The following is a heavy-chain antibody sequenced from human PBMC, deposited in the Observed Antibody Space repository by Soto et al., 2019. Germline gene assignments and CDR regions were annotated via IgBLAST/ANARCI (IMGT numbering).Heavy chain of an antibody. CDR3: AIGTEPDMPEGP. CDR1: GGTFSSYA. Sequence: SVQGSCKASGGTFSSYAISWVRQAPGQGLEWMGGIIPIFGTASYAQKFQGRVTITADESTSTAYMELSSLRSEDTAVYYCAIGTEPDMPEGPWGQGTLVTVSS. CDR2: IIPIFGTA. V-gene: IGHV1-69*13. D-gene: IGHD2-2*01. J-gene: IGHJ5*02.